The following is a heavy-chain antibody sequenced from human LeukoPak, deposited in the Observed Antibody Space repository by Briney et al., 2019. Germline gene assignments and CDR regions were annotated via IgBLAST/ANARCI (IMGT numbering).Heavy chain of an antibody. CDR2: INHSGST. J-gene: IGHJ4*02. Sequence: SETLSLTCAVYGVSFSGYYWNWIRQPPGKGLEWIGEINHSGSTKYNPSLKSRVTTSVDTAKKQFSLKLSSVTAGDTAVYYCARAPGIAAAGTHFDFWGQGTLVTVSS. CDR3: ARAPGIAAAGTHFDF. CDR1: GVSFSGYY. V-gene: IGHV4-34*01. D-gene: IGHD6-13*01.